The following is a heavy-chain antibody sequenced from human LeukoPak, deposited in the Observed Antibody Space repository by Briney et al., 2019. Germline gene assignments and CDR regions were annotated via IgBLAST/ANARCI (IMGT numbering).Heavy chain of an antibody. CDR3: ARVVPTVGTDY. CDR2: IKEDGSEK. D-gene: IGHD5-12*01. CDR1: GFTFGNYW. J-gene: IGHJ4*02. V-gene: IGHV3-7*01. Sequence: GGSLRLSCAGSGFTFGNYWMNWVRQAPGKGLEWVANIKEDGSEKYYVDSVKGRFTVSRDNAKNSLYLQINSLRADDTAVYYCARVVPTVGTDYWGQGTLVTVSS.